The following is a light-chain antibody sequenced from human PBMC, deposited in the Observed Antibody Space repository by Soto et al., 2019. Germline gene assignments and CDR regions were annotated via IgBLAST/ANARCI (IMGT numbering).Light chain of an antibody. CDR1: QSVSSF. V-gene: IGKV3-11*01. Sequence: VLTQSPATLSLSPGERATLSCRASQSVSSFLAWYQQKPGQAPRLLIYDASNRATGIPARFSGSGSGTDFTLTISSLEPEDFAVYYCQQRSDWPPLTFGGGTKVEIK. CDR2: DAS. CDR3: QQRSDWPPLT. J-gene: IGKJ4*01.